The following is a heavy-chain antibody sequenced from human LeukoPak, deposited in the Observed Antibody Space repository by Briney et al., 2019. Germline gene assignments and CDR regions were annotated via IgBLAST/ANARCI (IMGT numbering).Heavy chain of an antibody. Sequence: PSETLSLTCAVYNGSFSGHYWTWIRQPPGKGLEWIGEINHSGSTNYSPSLKSRVTMSVDTSKNQFSLKLSSVTAADTAVYFCARGRGPNYYETRGKCWFDPWGQGTLVTVSS. J-gene: IGHJ5*02. V-gene: IGHV4-34*01. CDR1: NGSFSGHY. CDR2: INHSGST. D-gene: IGHD3-22*01. CDR3: ARGRGPNYYETRGKCWFDP.